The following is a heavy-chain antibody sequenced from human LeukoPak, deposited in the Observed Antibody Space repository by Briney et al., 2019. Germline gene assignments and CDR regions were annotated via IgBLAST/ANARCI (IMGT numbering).Heavy chain of an antibody. V-gene: IGHV3-30*18. CDR3: AKGSGGSSYFDY. CDR2: ISYDGSNK. J-gene: IGHJ4*02. Sequence: PGGSLRLSCAASGFTFSSYGMHWVRQAPGKGLEWVAVISYDGSNKYYADSVKGRFTISRDNSKNTLYLQMNSLRAEDTAVYYCAKGSGGSSYFDYWGQGALVTVSS. CDR1: GFTFSSYG. D-gene: IGHD6-6*01.